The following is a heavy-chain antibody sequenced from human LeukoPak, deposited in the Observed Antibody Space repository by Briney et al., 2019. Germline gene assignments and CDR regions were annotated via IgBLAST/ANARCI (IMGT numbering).Heavy chain of an antibody. Sequence: GGSLRLSCGVSGFTFNSYSMNWVRQAPGKGLEWVASIIGSGTEMFYADSVKGRFTISRDNSKKSLYLQMNSLRVEDTAVYYCARGRGGSYHYWGQGTLVTVSS. CDR2: IIGSGTEM. J-gene: IGHJ4*02. CDR3: ARGRGGSYHY. CDR1: GFTFNSYS. V-gene: IGHV3-21*01. D-gene: IGHD1-26*01.